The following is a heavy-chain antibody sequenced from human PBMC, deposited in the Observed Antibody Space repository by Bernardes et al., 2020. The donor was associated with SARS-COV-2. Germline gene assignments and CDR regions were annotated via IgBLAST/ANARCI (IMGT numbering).Heavy chain of an antibody. CDR1: GFTFSNYA. D-gene: IGHD5-18*01. CDR2: IGRNGGTT. Sequence: GGSLRLSCAASGFTFSNYAMGWVRQAPGKGLEWVAGIGRNGGTTYYTDSVKGRFSLARDNAKNAVFLHMSSLTHEDTAVYYCAKDAEDGYSSYWYFDLSGRGTLVTV. CDR3: AKDAEDGYSSYWYFDL. J-gene: IGHJ2*01. V-gene: IGHV3-23*01.